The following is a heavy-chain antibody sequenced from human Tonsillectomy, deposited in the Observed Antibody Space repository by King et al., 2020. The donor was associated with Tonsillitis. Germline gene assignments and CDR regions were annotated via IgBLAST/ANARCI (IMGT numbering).Heavy chain of an antibody. D-gene: IGHD3-22*01. CDR3: AKYTKVYYYDSSGYFDY. CDR1: GFTFSSYA. Sequence: VQLVESGGGLVQPGGSPRLSCAASGFTFSSYAMSWVRQAPGKGLEWVSAISGSGGSTYYADSVKGRFTISRDNSKNTLYLQMNSLRAEDTAVYYCAKYTKVYYYDSSGYFDYWGQGTLVTVSS. V-gene: IGHV3-23*04. CDR2: ISGSGGST. J-gene: IGHJ4*02.